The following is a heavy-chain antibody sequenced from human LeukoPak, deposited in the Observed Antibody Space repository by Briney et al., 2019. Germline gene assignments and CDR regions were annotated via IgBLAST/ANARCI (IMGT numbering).Heavy chain of an antibody. V-gene: IGHV3-30*02. J-gene: IGHJ2*01. CDR3: ARDGLAAATLHWCFDL. Sequence: GGSLRLSCAAAGFTFSSYGMHWVRQAPGKGLEWVAFIRYDGSNKYYADSVKGRFTISRDNSKNTLYLQMNSLRAEDTAVYYCARDGLAAATLHWCFDLWGRGTLVTVSS. D-gene: IGHD2-15*01. CDR1: GFTFSSYG. CDR2: IRYDGSNK.